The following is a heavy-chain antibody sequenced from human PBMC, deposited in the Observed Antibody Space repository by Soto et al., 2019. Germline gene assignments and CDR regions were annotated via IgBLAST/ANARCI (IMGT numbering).Heavy chain of an antibody. J-gene: IGHJ6*03. Sequence: QVQLVKSGAEVKKPGASVKVSCKASGYTFTSYGISWVRQAPGQGLEWMGWISAYNGNTNYAQKLQGRVTMTTDTSTSTAYMELRSLRSDDTAVYYCARGYCSGGSCEDYYYYYYMDVWGKGTTVTVSS. V-gene: IGHV1-18*01. CDR1: GYTFTSYG. CDR2: ISAYNGNT. CDR3: ARGYCSGGSCEDYYYYYYMDV. D-gene: IGHD2-15*01.